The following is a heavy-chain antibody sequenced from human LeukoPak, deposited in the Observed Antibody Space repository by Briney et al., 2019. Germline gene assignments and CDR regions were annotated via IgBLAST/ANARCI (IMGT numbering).Heavy chain of an antibody. Sequence: GGSLRLSCVASGFPFSNYWMTWVRQAPGKGLEWVANIKQDGSKKSYVDSAKGRFTISRDNAKNSLYLQMNSLRAEDTAICYCARVGYIDEGIDYWGQGTLVTVSS. J-gene: IGHJ4*02. CDR1: GFPFSNYW. V-gene: IGHV3-7*04. D-gene: IGHD5-24*01. CDR2: IKQDGSKK. CDR3: ARVGYIDEGIDY.